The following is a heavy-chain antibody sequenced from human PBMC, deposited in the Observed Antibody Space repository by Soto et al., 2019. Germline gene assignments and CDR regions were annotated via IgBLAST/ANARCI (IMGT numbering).Heavy chain of an antibody. CDR3: ARVAWFGESIFDY. V-gene: IGHV1-3*01. D-gene: IGHD3-10*01. CDR1: GYTFTGYD. CDR2: INAGNGNT. J-gene: IGHJ4*02. Sequence: GASVKVSCKASGYTFTGYDMHWVRQAPGQRLEWMGWINAGNGNTKYSQKFQGRVTITRDTSASTAYMELSSLRSEDTAVYYCARVAWFGESIFDYWGQGTLVTVSS.